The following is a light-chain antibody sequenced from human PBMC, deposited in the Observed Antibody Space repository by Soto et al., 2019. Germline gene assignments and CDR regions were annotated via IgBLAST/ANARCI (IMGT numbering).Light chain of an antibody. Sequence: EIVLTQSPATLSLSPGERATLSCRASQSVGSYLTWYQQKPGQDPRLLIYETSKRATGIPARFSGSGSGTDFTLTISSLEPEDFAVYYCQQRSSWPRTFGQGTKVEIK. CDR3: QQRSSWPRT. CDR1: QSVGSY. J-gene: IGKJ1*01. CDR2: ETS. V-gene: IGKV3-11*01.